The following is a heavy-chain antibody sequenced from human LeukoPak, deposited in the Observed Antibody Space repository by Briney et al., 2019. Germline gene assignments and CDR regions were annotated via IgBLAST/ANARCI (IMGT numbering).Heavy chain of an antibody. Sequence: QAGGSLRLSCVASDFIFSSYWMTWVRQAPGKGLEWVANIKQDGGETYYVGSVKGRFTISRDNAQNSLYLQMNSLRAEDTASYYCAGGVWPRSNYWGQGTLVAVSS. V-gene: IGHV3-7*01. D-gene: IGHD6-13*01. CDR3: AGGVWPRSNY. CDR2: IKQDGGET. CDR1: DFIFSSYW. J-gene: IGHJ4*02.